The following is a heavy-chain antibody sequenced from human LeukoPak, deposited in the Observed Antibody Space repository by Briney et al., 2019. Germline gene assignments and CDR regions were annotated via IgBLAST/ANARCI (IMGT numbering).Heavy chain of an antibody. D-gene: IGHD3-3*01. CDR1: GFTFSSYW. Sequence: PGGSLRLSCAASGFTFSSYWMHWVRQAPGKGLVWVSRINSDETSISYADSVKGRFTISRDNAKNSLYLQMNSLRAEDTAVYYCARPHYYDFWSGYYVAYYYYYMDVWGKGTTVTVSS. V-gene: IGHV3-74*01. CDR3: ARPHYYDFWSGYYVAYYYYYMDV. CDR2: INSDETSI. J-gene: IGHJ6*03.